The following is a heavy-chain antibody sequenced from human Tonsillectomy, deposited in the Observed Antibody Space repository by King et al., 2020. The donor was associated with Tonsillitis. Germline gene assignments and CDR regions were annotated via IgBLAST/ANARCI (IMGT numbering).Heavy chain of an antibody. Sequence: VQLVESGGGLVQPGGSLRLSCEASGFTFNNYWMTWVRQAPGKGLEWVANINRDESEKHYVDSVKGRFSTSRDNAKNSLYLQMNNLRAEDTAVYYCARDHTYYGSGNSYFDAVDIWGQGTVVTVSS. D-gene: IGHD3-10*01. V-gene: IGHV3-7*03. CDR3: ARDHTYYGSGNSYFDAVDI. CDR1: GFTFNNYW. CDR2: INRDESEK. J-gene: IGHJ3*02.